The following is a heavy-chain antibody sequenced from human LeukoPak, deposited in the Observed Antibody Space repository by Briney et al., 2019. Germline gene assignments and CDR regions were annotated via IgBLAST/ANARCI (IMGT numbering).Heavy chain of an antibody. CDR1: GGSISSYY. V-gene: IGHV4-4*07. D-gene: IGHD3-10*01. CDR3: ARDSGTTGEVKFDP. CDR2: IYTSGTI. Sequence: SETLSLTCTVSGGSISSYYWSWIRQPAGTALEWIGRIYTSGTITYNPSLKGRVTMSVDTSKNQFSLKLSSVTAADTAMYYCARDSGTTGEVKFDPWGQGTLVTVSS. J-gene: IGHJ5*02.